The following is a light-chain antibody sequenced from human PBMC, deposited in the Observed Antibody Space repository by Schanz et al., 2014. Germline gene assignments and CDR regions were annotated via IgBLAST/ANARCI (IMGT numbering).Light chain of an antibody. CDR3: SSYATSSSVV. CDR2: EVS. Sequence: QSALTQPASVSGSPGQSITISCTGTSSDVGGYNYVSWYQQYPGKAPKLMIYEVSKRPSGVPDRFSGSKSGTSASLAITGLQAEDEADYYCSSYATSSSVVFGGGTKLTVL. J-gene: IGLJ2*01. CDR1: SSDVGGYNY. V-gene: IGLV2-14*01.